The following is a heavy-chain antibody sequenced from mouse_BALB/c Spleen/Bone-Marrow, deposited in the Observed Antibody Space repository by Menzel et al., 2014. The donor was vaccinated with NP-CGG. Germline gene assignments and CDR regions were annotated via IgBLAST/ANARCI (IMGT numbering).Heavy chain of an antibody. J-gene: IGHJ2*01. D-gene: IGHD2-14*01. Sequence: VKLVESGAELAKPGASVKMSCKASGYTFTSYWMHWVKQRPGQGLEWIGYINPSNGYIDYNQNLKDKATLTADKSSSTSYMRLSSLTSEDSAVYYCARGKYDAYFDYWGQGTTLTVSS. CDR3: ARGKYDAYFDY. CDR1: GYTFTSYW. V-gene: IGHV1-7*01. CDR2: INPSNGYI.